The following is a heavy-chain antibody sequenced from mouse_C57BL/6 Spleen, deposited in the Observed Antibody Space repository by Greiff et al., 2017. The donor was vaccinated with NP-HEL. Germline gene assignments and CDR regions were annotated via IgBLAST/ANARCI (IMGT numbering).Heavy chain of an antibody. CDR1: GFTFTDYY. D-gene: IGHD2-1*01. J-gene: IGHJ2*01. Sequence: EVKLVESGGGLVQPGGSLSLSCAASGFTFTDYYMSWVRQPPGKALEWLGFIRNKANGYTSEYSASVKGRFTISRDNSQSILYLQMHALRAEDSATYYCARSPYGNYFDYWGQGTTLTVSS. V-gene: IGHV7-3*01. CDR2: IRNKANGYTS. CDR3: ARSPYGNYFDY.